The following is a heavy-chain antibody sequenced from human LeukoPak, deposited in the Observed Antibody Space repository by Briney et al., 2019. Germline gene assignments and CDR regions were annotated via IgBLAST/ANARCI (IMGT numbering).Heavy chain of an antibody. V-gene: IGHV3-15*01. J-gene: IGHJ4*02. Sequence: GGSLRLSCAASGFTFSNAWMSWVRKAPGKGLEWVGRIKSKTDGGTTDYAAPVKGRFTISRDDSKNTLYLQMNSLKTEDTAVYYCTTEPGNLWFGEFDFDYWGQGTLVTVSS. D-gene: IGHD3-10*01. CDR1: GFTFSNAW. CDR3: TTEPGNLWFGEFDFDY. CDR2: IKSKTDGGTT.